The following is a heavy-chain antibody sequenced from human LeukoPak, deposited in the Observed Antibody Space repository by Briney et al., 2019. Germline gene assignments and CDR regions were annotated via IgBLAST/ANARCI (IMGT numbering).Heavy chain of an antibody. V-gene: IGHV4-59*12. D-gene: IGHD5-12*01. J-gene: IGHJ4*02. CDR3: ARASGRWLRSVFDY. Sequence: SETLSLTCTVSGGSISSYYWSWIRQPPGKGLEWIGYIYYSGSTNYNPSLKSRVTISVDTSKNQFSLKLSSVTAADTAVYYCARASGRWLRSVFDYWGQGTLVTVSS. CDR2: IYYSGST. CDR1: GGSISSYY.